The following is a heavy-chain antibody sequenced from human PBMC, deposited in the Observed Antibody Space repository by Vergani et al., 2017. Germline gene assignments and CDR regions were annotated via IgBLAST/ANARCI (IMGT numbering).Heavy chain of an antibody. V-gene: IGHV3-53*02. J-gene: IGHJ6*03. D-gene: IGHD2-2*01. CDR2: IYSGGST. CDR3: ASPSVLPAATQLSNYYYYYYMDV. Sequence: EVQLLETGGGLIQPGGSLRLSCAASGFTVSSNYMSWVRQAPGKGLEWVSVIYSGGSTYYADSVKGRFTISRDNSKNTLYLQMNSLRAEDTAVYYCASPSVLPAATQLSNYYYYYYMDVWGKGTTVTVSS. CDR1: GFTVSSNY.